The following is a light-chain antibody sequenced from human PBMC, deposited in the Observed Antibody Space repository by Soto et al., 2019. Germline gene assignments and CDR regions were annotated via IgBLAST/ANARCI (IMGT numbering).Light chain of an antibody. CDR1: QRISSSY. J-gene: IGKJ1*01. V-gene: IGKV3-20*01. Sequence: DIVLTQSPGTLSLSPGERATLSCRASQRISSSYLAWYQQKPGQAPRLLIYGASSRATGIPDRFSGSGSGTDFTLTISRLEPEDFAVYYCQQYVSSPPGTFGQGTKVDIK. CDR3: QQYVSSPPGT. CDR2: GAS.